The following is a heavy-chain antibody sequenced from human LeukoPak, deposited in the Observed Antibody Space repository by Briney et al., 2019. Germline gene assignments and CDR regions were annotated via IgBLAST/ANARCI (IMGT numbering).Heavy chain of an antibody. Sequence: SETLSLTCTVSGGSISSGGYYWSWIRQHPGKGLEWIGYIYYSGSTYYNPSLKSRVTISVDTSKNQFSLKLSSVTAADTAVYYCARDRSSSPGYFDLWGQGALVTVSS. CDR2: IYYSGST. D-gene: IGHD6-6*01. CDR3: ARDRSSSPGYFDL. V-gene: IGHV4-31*03. J-gene: IGHJ5*02. CDR1: GGSISSGGYY.